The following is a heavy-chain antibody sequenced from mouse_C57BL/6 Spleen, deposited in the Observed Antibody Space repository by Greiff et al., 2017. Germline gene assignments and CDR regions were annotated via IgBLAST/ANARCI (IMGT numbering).Heavy chain of an antibody. D-gene: IGHD1-1*01. CDR1: GFTFSSYA. CDR3: GSVILRYYFDY. Sequence: EVHLVESGGGLVKPGGSLKLSCAASGFTFSSYAMSWVRQTPEKRLEWVATISDGGSYTYYPDNVKGRFTISRDNAKNNLYLQMSQLKSEDTAMYYCGSVILRYYFDYWGQGTTLTVSS. V-gene: IGHV5-4*01. J-gene: IGHJ2*01. CDR2: ISDGGSYT.